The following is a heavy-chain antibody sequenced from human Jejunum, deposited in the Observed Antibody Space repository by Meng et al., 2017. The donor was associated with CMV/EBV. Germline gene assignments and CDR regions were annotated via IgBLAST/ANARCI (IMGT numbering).Heavy chain of an antibody. J-gene: IGHJ3*02. D-gene: IGHD5-18*01. V-gene: IGHV4-39*07. CDR3: ARVIYTYGSHAFDI. CDR1: GGSISSSAYY. Sequence: GGSISSSAYYWGWIRQPPGKGLEWIGNIDYSGSTYQNPSLNSRVTISLAMSKKEFSLTLNSVTAADTAVYYCARVIYTYGSHAFDIWGQGTMVTVSS. CDR2: IDYSGST.